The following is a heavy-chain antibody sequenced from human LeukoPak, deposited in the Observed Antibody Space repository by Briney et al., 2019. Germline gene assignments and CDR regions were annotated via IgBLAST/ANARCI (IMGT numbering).Heavy chain of an antibody. CDR3: ARQIEYSSSSGAFDI. J-gene: IGHJ3*02. Sequence: GGSLRLSCAASGFTFSSYAMHWVRQAPGKGLEWVAVISYDGSNKYYADSVKGRFTISRDNSKNTLYLQMNSLRAEDTAVYYCARQIEYSSSSGAFDIWGQGTMVTVSS. V-gene: IGHV3-30-3*01. D-gene: IGHD6-6*01. CDR1: GFTFSSYA. CDR2: ISYDGSNK.